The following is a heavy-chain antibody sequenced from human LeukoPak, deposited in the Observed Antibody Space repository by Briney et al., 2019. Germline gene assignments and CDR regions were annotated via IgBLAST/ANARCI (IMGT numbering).Heavy chain of an antibody. CDR1: GYSISSSNW. CDR2: IYYSGSI. V-gene: IGHV4-28*05. Sequence: SETLSLTCAVSGYSISSSNWWGWIRQPPGKGLEWIGYIYYSGSIYYNPSLKSRVTMSVDTSKNQFSLKLSSVTAVDTAVYYCARYVGSGLRAFDIWGQGTMVTVSS. J-gene: IGHJ3*02. CDR3: ARYVGSGLRAFDI. D-gene: IGHD2-15*01.